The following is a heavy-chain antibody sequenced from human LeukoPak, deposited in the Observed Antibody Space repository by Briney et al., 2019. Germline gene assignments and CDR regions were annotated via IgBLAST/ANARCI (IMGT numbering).Heavy chain of an antibody. J-gene: IGHJ4*02. D-gene: IGHD6-6*01. CDR3: ARGRYSSSPYFDY. V-gene: IGHV4-59*01. CDR2: IYYSGST. CDR1: GGSISSYY. Sequence: SETLSLTCTVSGGSISSYYWSWIRQPPGKGLEWIGYIYYSGSTNYNPSLKSRVTISVDTSKSQFSLKLSSVTAADTAVYYCARGRYSSSPYFDYWGQGTLVTVSS.